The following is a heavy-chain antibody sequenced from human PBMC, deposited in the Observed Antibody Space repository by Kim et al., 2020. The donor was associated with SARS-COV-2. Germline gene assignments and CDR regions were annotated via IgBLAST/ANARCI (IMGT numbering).Heavy chain of an antibody. CDR2: IIPIFGTA. CDR1: GGTFSSYA. D-gene: IGHD6-13*01. CDR3: ASHEEAAAGLAFDY. V-gene: IGHV1-69*13. Sequence: SVKVSCKASGGTFSSYAISWVRQAPGQGLEWMGGIIPIFGTANYAQKFQGRVTITADESTSTAYMELSSLRSEDTAVYYCASHEEAAAGLAFDYWGQGTLVTVSS. J-gene: IGHJ4*02.